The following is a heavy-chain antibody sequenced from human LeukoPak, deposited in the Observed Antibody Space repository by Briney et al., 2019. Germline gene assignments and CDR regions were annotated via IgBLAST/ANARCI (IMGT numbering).Heavy chain of an antibody. Sequence: GGALRLSCAASGFSFSDFYMSWIRQAPGMGLEWISYIGTRSNPIYYADSVKGRFTISRDDAKNSLYLQMNSLGDEDTAVYFCARDDVAVAGTLDYWGQGTLVTVSS. CDR2: IGTRSNPI. V-gene: IGHV3-11*01. CDR3: ARDDVAVAGTLDY. J-gene: IGHJ4*02. D-gene: IGHD6-19*01. CDR1: GFSFSDFY.